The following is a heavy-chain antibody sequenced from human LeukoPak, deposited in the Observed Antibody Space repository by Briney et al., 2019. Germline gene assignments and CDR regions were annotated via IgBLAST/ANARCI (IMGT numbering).Heavy chain of an antibody. V-gene: IGHV4-34*01. Sequence: SETLSLTCAVYGGSFSGYYWSWIRQPPGKGLEWIGEINHSGSTNYNPSLKSRVTISVDTSKNQFSLKLSSVTAADTAVYYCARGQFKSYYYGSGNYFDYWGQGTLVTVSS. CDR1: GGSFSGYY. CDR2: INHSGST. CDR3: ARGQFKSYYYGSGNYFDY. D-gene: IGHD3-10*01. J-gene: IGHJ4*02.